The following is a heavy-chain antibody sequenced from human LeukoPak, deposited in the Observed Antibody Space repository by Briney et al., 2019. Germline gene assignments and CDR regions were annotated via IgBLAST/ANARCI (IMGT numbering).Heavy chain of an antibody. D-gene: IGHD4-17*01. V-gene: IGHV1-8*01. CDR3: ARAGTTDYYYYNMDV. CDR1: GYTFTSYD. Sequence: ASVKVSCNASGYTFTSYDINWVRQATGQGLEWMGWMNPNSGNTGYAQKFQGRVTMTRNTSISTSYMELSSLRSEDTAVYYCARAGTTDYYYYNMDVWGQGTTVTVSS. J-gene: IGHJ6*02. CDR2: MNPNSGNT.